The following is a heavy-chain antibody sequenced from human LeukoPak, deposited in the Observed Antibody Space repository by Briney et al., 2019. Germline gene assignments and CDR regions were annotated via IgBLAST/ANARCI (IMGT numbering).Heavy chain of an antibody. D-gene: IGHD2-21*01. CDR1: GFVFSTYW. J-gene: IGHJ4*02. CDR3: ARGGDPESLFLDY. CDR2: ISYDGSNK. Sequence: GGSLRLSCAASGFVFSTYWMTRVRQAPGKGLEWVAVISYDGSNKYYADSVKGRFTISRDNSKNTLYLQMNSLRAEDTAVYYCARGGDPESLFLDYWGQGTLVTVSS. V-gene: IGHV3-30*03.